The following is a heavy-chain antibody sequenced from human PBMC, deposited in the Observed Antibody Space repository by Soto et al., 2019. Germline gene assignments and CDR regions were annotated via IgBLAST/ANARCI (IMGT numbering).Heavy chain of an antibody. Sequence: SETLSLTCAVYGGSFSGYYWSWIRQPPGKGLEWIGEINHSGSTNYNPSLKSRVTISVDTSKNQFSLKLSSVTAADTAVYYCARAFAVWGSYRYILDYWGQGTLVTAPQ. J-gene: IGHJ4*02. CDR3: ARAFAVWGSYRYILDY. D-gene: IGHD3-16*02. V-gene: IGHV4-34*01. CDR1: GGSFSGYY. CDR2: INHSGST.